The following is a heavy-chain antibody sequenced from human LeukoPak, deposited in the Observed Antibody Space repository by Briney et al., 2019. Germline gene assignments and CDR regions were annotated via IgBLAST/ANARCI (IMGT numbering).Heavy chain of an antibody. CDR2: INHSGST. V-gene: IGHV4-34*01. J-gene: IGHJ5*02. D-gene: IGHD3-3*01. CDR1: GFTFSSYS. CDR3: ARGGVTYDFWSGYYQGANWFDP. Sequence: PGGSLRLSCAVSGFTFSSYSMNWVRQPPGKGLEWIGEINHSGSTNYNPSLKSRVTISVDTSKNQFSLKLSSVTAADTAVYYCARGGVTYDFWSGYYQGANWFDPWGQGTLVTVSS.